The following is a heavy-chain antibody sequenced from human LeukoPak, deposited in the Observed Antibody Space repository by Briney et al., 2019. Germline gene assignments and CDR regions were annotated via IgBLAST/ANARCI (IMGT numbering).Heavy chain of an antibody. CDR1: GFTFSSYG. CDR3: AKDPGGWYDY. CDR2: ISYDGSNK. J-gene: IGHJ4*02. D-gene: IGHD6-19*01. V-gene: IGHV3-30*18. Sequence: PGRSLRLSCAASGFTFSSYGMHWVRQAPGKGLEWVAVISYDGSNKYYADSVKGRFTISRDNSKNTLYLQMNSLRAEDTAVYYCAKDPGGWYDYWGQGTLVTVSS.